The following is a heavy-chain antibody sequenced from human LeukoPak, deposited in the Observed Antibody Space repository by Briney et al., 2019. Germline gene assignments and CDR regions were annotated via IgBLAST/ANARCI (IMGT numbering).Heavy chain of an antibody. CDR2: IIPIFGTA. V-gene: IGHV1-69*13. Sequence: GASVKVSCKASGGTFSSYAISWVRQAPGQGLEWMGGIIPIFGTANYAQKFQGRVTITADESTSTAYMELSSLRSEDTAVYYCARSPRITIFGVDTGDYFDYWGQGTLVTVSS. CDR1: GGTFSSYA. J-gene: IGHJ4*02. CDR3: ARSPRITIFGVDTGDYFDY. D-gene: IGHD3-3*01.